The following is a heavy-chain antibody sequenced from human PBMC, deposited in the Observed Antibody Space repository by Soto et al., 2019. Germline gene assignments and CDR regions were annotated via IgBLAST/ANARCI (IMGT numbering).Heavy chain of an antibody. CDR2: IYSGGST. CDR3: ATYTSLDY. CDR1: GFTVSNNY. V-gene: IGHV3-53*02. J-gene: IGHJ4*02. Sequence: EVQLVETGGGVIQPGGSLRLSCAASGFTVSNNYMSWVRQAPGKGLEWVSLIYSGGSTCYADSVKGRFTISRDNSKNTLFLQMNSLRAEDTAVYFFATYTSLDYWGQGTLVTVSS. D-gene: IGHD2-2*02.